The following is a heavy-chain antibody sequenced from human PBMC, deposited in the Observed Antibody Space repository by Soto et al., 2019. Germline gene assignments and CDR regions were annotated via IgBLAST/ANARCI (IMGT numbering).Heavy chain of an antibody. CDR2: ITSSNNHI. D-gene: IGHD6-19*01. CDR3: ARVLKSSGWDNDVFDI. J-gene: IGHJ3*02. CDR1: GFTLSTYS. Sequence: PGGSLRLSCAASGFTLSTYSMNWVRQAPGKGLEWVSSITSSNNHIHYTASVEGRFTISRDNARNSLYLQMNSLRAEDTAVYYCARVLKSSGWDNDVFDIWGQGTRVTVSS. V-gene: IGHV3-21*01.